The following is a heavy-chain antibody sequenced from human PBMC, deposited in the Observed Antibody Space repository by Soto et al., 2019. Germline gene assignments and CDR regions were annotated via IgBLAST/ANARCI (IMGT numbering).Heavy chain of an antibody. CDR2: IYHSGST. D-gene: IGHD6-19*01. CDR3: ASEAEGWFDP. J-gene: IGHJ5*02. V-gene: IGHV4-30-2*01. Sequence: LSLNCAVSGGSISRGGYSWSWIRQPPGKGLEWIGYIYHSGSTYYNPSLKSRVTISVDRSKNQFSLKLSSVTAADTAVYYCASEAEGWFDPWGQGTLVTVSS. CDR1: GGSISRGGYS.